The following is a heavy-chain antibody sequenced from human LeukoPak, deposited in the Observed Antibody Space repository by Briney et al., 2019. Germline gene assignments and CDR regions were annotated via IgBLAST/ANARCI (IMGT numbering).Heavy chain of an antibody. J-gene: IGHJ4*02. CDR1: GFTFSSYS. CDR2: IYYSGST. V-gene: IGHV4-59*01. D-gene: IGHD4-23*01. Sequence: GSLRLSCAASGFTFSSYSMNWIRQPPGKGLEWIGYIYYSGSTNYNPSLKSRVTISVDTSKNQFSLKLSSVTAADTAVYYCARGAYGGNSDYWGQGTLVTVSS. CDR3: ARGAYGGNSDY.